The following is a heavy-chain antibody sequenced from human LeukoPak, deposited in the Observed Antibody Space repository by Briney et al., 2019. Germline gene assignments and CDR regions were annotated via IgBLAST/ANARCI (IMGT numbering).Heavy chain of an antibody. CDR1: GFTFSTYL. V-gene: IGHV3-30*04. D-gene: IGHD1-7*01. CDR3: ARDGDWNYLRYYYMDV. J-gene: IGHJ6*03. CDR2: LSYDGSNK. Sequence: PGGSLRLSCAASGFTFSTYLMHWVRQAPGRGLEWMALLSYDGSNKFAADSVKGRFTISRDNSKNTLYLQMSSLRADDTAIYYCARDGDWNYLRYYYMDVWGKGTTVTISS.